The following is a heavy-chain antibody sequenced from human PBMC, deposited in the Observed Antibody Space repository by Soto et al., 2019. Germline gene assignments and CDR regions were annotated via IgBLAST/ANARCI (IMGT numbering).Heavy chain of an antibody. CDR2: IIPIFGTA. Sequence: GASVKVSCKASGGTFSSYAISWVRQAPGQGLEWMGGIIPIFGTANYAQKFQGRVTITADESTSTAYMELSSLRSEDTAVYYCARDRSLGGRITIFGVARGGFDPWGQGTLVTVS. J-gene: IGHJ5*02. CDR3: ARDRSLGGRITIFGVARGGFDP. D-gene: IGHD3-3*01. CDR1: GGTFSSYA. V-gene: IGHV1-69*13.